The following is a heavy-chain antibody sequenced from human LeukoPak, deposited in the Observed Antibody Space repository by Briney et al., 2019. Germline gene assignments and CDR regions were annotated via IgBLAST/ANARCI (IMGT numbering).Heavy chain of an antibody. CDR2: IYSSGSA. Sequence: SQTLSLTCIVSGDSISSGTYYWSWIRQPAGKGLEWIGRIYSSGSANYNPSLTSRVTISVDTSKNHFSLRLSSVTAADTAVYYCARVRAQPYYFDYWGQGTLVTVSS. V-gene: IGHV4-61*02. CDR1: GDSISSGTYY. CDR3: ARVRAQPYYFDY. J-gene: IGHJ4*02.